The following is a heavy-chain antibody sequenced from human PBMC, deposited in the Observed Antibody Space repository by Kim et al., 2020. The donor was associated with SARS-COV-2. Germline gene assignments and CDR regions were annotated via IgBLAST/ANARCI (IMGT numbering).Heavy chain of an antibody. V-gene: IGHV3-20*04. CDR3: AREIALGSYPASHGYFDY. J-gene: IGHJ4*02. D-gene: IGHD1-26*01. CDR2: INWNGGST. Sequence: GGSLRLSCAASGFTFDDYGMSWVRQAPGKGLEWVSGINWNGGSTGYADSVKGRFTISRDNAKNSLYLQMNSLRAEDTALYYCAREIALGSYPASHGYFDYWGQGTLVTVSS. CDR1: GFTFDDYG.